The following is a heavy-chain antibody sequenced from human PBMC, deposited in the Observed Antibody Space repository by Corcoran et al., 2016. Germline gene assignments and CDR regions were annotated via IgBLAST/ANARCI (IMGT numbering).Heavy chain of an antibody. CDR3: ARDRVIGTTGLGWFDP. V-gene: IGHV3-21*01. D-gene: IGHD1-1*01. Sequence: EVQLVESGGGLIQPGGSLRLSCAASGLIVSSNYMSWVRQAPGKGLEWVSSISSSSSYIYYADSVKGRFTISRDNAKNSLYLQMNSLRAEDTAVYYCARDRVIGTTGLGWFDPWGQGTLVTVSS. J-gene: IGHJ5*02. CDR2: ISSSSSYI. CDR1: GLIVSSNY.